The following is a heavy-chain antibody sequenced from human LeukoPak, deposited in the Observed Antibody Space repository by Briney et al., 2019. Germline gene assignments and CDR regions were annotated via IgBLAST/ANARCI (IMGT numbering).Heavy chain of an antibody. Sequence: GGSLRLSCAASGFTFSSYAMSWVRQAPGKGLEWVSAISGSGGSTYYADSVKGRFTISRGNSKNTLYLQMNSLRAEDTAVYYCAKVTSGWYGGLDYWGQGTLVTVSS. CDR1: GFTFSSYA. D-gene: IGHD6-19*01. CDR2: ISGSGGST. J-gene: IGHJ4*02. V-gene: IGHV3-23*01. CDR3: AKVTSGWYGGLDY.